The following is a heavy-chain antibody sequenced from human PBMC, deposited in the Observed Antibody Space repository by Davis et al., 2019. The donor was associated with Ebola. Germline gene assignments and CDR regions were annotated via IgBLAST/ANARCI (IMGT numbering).Heavy chain of an antibody. CDR1: GYTFTGYY. J-gene: IGHJ3*02. Sequence: AASVKVSCKGSGYTFTGYYMHWVRQAPAQGLEWMGWINPNSGGTNYAQKFQGWVTMTRDTSISTAYMELSRLRSDDTAVYYCAREGCSGGSCYFTSDAFDIWGQGTMVTVSS. CDR3: AREGCSGGSCYFTSDAFDI. V-gene: IGHV1-2*04. CDR2: INPNSGGT. D-gene: IGHD2-15*01.